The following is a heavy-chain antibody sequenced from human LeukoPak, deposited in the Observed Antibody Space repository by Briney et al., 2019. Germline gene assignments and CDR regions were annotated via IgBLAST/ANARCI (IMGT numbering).Heavy chain of an antibody. Sequence: GRSLRLSCAAYGFTFGIYGMHWVRQAPGKGLGWVLVIWNDGSNKYYADSVKGRFTISRDNLRNTLYLQMNSLRVEDTAVYYCARAVGLFDYWGQGTLVTVSS. V-gene: IGHV3-33*01. D-gene: IGHD2-15*01. J-gene: IGHJ4*02. CDR1: GFTFGIYG. CDR3: ARAVGLFDY. CDR2: IWNDGSNK.